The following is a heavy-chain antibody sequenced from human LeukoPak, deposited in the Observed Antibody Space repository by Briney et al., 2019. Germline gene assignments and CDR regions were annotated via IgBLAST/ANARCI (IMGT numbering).Heavy chain of an antibody. J-gene: IGHJ4*02. CDR1: GFTFSDYY. CDR2: ISSSSSYT. Sequence: GGSLRLYCAASGFTFSDYYMSWIRQAPGKGLEWVSYISSSSSYTNYADSVKGRFTISRDNAKNSLYLQMNSLRAEDTAVYYCARALIYCSGGSCYSEGSFDYWGQGTLVTGSP. V-gene: IGHV3-11*05. CDR3: ARALIYCSGGSCYSEGSFDY. D-gene: IGHD2-15*01.